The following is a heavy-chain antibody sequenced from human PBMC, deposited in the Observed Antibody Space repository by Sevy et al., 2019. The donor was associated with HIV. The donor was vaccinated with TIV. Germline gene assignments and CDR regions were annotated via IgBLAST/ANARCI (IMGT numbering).Heavy chain of an antibody. J-gene: IGHJ5*02. Sequence: ASVKVSCKASGYTFTGYYMHWVRQAPGQGLEWMGWITPNSGGTNCAQKFQGRVTMTRDTSISTAYMELSRLRSDDTAVYYCARDSYYDFWSGYRKYNWFDPWGQGTLVTVSS. CDR1: GYTFTGYY. CDR3: ARDSYYDFWSGYRKYNWFDP. CDR2: ITPNSGGT. V-gene: IGHV1-2*02. D-gene: IGHD3-3*01.